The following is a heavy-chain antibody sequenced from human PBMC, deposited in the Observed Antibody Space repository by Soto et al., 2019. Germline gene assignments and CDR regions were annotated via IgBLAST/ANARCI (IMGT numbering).Heavy chain of an antibody. CDR1: GGTFSGHA. V-gene: IGHV1-69*06. D-gene: IGHD7-27*01. Sequence: QVQLVQSGAEVKKPGSSVKVSCEASGGTFSGHAISWVRQAPGQGPEWMGGLIPLFGTTQHAQNFQGRLTITADKSTSTAYMELTSLRFDDTAICYCARGPNWGYRFDSWGQGTLVTVSS. J-gene: IGHJ4*02. CDR3: ARGPNWGYRFDS. CDR2: LIPLFGTT.